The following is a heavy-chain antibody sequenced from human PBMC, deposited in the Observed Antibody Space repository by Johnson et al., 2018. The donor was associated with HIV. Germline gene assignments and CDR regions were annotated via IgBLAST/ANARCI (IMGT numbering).Heavy chain of an antibody. V-gene: IGHV3-20*04. CDR3: ARDPSTQYSRLTGDFGAFDI. J-gene: IGHJ3*02. CDR1: GFSFDDYG. CDR2: VKWNGGST. D-gene: IGHD7-27*01. Sequence: LSCEGSGFSFDDYGMNWVRQGPGKGLEWVSGVKWNGGSTGYADSVKGRFSISRDNVKNSLYLQMNSLRDEDTALYYCARDPSTQYSRLTGDFGAFDIWGQGTMVIVSS.